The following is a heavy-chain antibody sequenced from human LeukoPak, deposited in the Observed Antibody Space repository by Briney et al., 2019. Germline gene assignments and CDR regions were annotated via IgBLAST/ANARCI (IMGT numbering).Heavy chain of an antibody. CDR3: ARVIRAAPGKGYFDY. CDR1: GFIFSTYA. V-gene: IGHV3-23*01. CDR2: ISDSGGST. J-gene: IGHJ4*02. Sequence: GGSLRLSCATSGFIFSTYALSWVRQAAGKGLEWASSISDSGGSTYHADSVKGRFTISRDSSKNTLYLQMNSLRAEDTAIYYCARVIRAAPGKGYFDYWGQGTLVTVSS. D-gene: IGHD6-13*01.